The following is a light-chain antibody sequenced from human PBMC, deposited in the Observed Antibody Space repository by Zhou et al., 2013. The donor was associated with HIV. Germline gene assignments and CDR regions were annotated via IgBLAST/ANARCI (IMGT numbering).Light chain of an antibody. V-gene: IGKV3-20*01. CDR3: QQYGSSPGT. Sequence: EIVMTQSPATLSVSPGERATLSCRVSHSVDSSYLAWFQQKPGQAPRLLIYGASTRAPGIPDRFSGSGSGTDFTLTISRLEPEDFAVYYCQQYGSSPGTFGQGTKVEIE. CDR2: GAS. J-gene: IGKJ1*01. CDR1: HSVDSSY.